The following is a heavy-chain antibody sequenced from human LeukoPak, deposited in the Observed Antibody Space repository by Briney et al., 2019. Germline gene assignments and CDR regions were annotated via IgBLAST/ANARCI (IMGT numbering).Heavy chain of an antibody. CDR3: AGHLPITVTGPHSCHPMDV. D-gene: IGHD4-17*01. V-gene: IGHV4-4*09. CDR1: GASISTYY. CDR2: ISPSGST. Sequence: PSETLSLTCTVSGASISTYYWSWVRQPPGKGLEWIAYISPSGSTNYNPSLKSRLTISVDTSRNQVSLKLSSVTAADTAVYYCAGHLPITVTGPHSCHPMDVWGKGTTVSVSS. J-gene: IGHJ6*03.